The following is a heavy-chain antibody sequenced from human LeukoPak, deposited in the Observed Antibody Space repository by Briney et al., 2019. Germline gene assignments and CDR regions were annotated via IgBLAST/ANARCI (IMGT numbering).Heavy chain of an antibody. V-gene: IGHV3-23*01. J-gene: IGHJ4*02. CDR1: GFTFSSYA. CDR2: ISGSGGST. CDR3: AKGRVRFLEWLPFDY. D-gene: IGHD3-3*01. Sequence: GGSLRLSCAASGFTFSSYAMSWVRQAPGKGLEWVSAISGSGGSTYYADSVKGRFTISRDNSKNTLYLQMNSLRVEDTAVYYCAKGRVRFLEWLPFDYWGQGTLVAVSS.